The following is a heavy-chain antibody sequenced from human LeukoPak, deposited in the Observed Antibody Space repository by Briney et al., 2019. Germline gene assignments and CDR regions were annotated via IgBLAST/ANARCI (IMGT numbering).Heavy chain of an antibody. CDR1: GFTFSSYG. J-gene: IGHJ4*02. CDR2: ISYDGSNK. D-gene: IGHD5-24*01. Sequence: AGGSLRLSCAASGFTFSSYGMHWVRQAPGKGLEWVAVISYDGSNKYYADSVKGRFTISRDNSKNTLYLQMNSLRAEDTAVYYCARARDGYRTDYFDYWGQGTLVTVSS. CDR3: ARARDGYRTDYFDY. V-gene: IGHV3-30*03.